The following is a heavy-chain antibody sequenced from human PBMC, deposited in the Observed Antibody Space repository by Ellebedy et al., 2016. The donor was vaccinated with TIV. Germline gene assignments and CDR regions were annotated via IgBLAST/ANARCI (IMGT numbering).Heavy chain of an antibody. J-gene: IGHJ4*02. Sequence: GGSLRLSCAASGFTFGSFAMHWVRQAPGKGLEWLSVISGDGVNTYSAASVKGRFTITRDNFKKKLFLQVNRLRAEDTAVYYCAKGSSSGFNYDRVGFQYWGQGTLVTVSS. CDR1: GFTFGSFA. CDR3: AKGSSSGFNYDRVGFQY. V-gene: IGHV3-23*01. D-gene: IGHD3-22*01. CDR2: ISGDGVNT.